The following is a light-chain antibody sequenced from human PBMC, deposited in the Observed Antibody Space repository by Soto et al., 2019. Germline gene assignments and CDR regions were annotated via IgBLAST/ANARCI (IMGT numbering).Light chain of an antibody. CDR3: LLSYTRARHVV. V-gene: IGLV7-46*01. J-gene: IGLJ2*01. Sequence: QAVVTQEPSLTVSPGGTVTLTCGSSTGAVTSGHYPYWFQQKPGQAPRTLIYDTTKKHSWTPARFSGSLPGGKAALTLTGAQPEDEAEYYCLLSYTRARHVVFGGGTK. CDR1: TGAVTSGHY. CDR2: DTT.